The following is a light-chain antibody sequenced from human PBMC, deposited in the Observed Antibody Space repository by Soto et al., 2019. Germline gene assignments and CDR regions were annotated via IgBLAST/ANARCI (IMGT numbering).Light chain of an antibody. CDR2: GVS. CDR3: SSFTGPTTLDV. J-gene: IGLJ1*01. Sequence: QSVLTQPPSVSAAPEQKVTISCSGSSSDVGAYKYVSWYQKHPGKAPKLMIYGVSNRPSGVSNRFSGSKSGNTAFLTISVLQPEDEADYYCSSFTGPTTLDVFGTGTKVTVL. CDR1: SSDVGAYKY. V-gene: IGLV2-14*03.